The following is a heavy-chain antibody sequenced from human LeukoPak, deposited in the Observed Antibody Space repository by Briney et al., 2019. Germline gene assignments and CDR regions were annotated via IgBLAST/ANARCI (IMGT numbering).Heavy chain of an antibody. J-gene: IGHJ4*02. CDR2: INPTSGST. CDR3: ARLGDYYDSLGHYDY. CDR1: GYTFTNYY. V-gene: IGHV1-46*01. D-gene: IGHD3-22*01. Sequence: ASVKVSCKASGYTFTNYYIHWVRQAPGQGLEWMGIINPTSGSTAYTQKFQGRVTMTRDTSTSTVYMELSSLRSDDTSVYYCARLGDYYDSLGHYDYWGQGTLVIVSS.